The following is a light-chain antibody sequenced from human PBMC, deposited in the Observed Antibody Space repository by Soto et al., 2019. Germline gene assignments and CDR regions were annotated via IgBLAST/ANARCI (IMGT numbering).Light chain of an antibody. V-gene: IGKV3-15*01. J-gene: IGKJ5*01. CDR3: QQYNNWPIT. CDR1: QSVADN. Sequence: EVVMMQSPATLSVSPGERFTLSCMSSQSVADNLAWFQQKPCQGPRLLIYGASTRATGIPARLSGSGSETVFTLTISSLRSEDSAVYHCQQYNNWPITFGQGTRL. CDR2: GAS.